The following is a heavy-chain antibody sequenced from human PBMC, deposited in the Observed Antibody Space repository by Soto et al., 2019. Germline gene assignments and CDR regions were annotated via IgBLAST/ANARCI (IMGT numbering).Heavy chain of an antibody. CDR3: AGDFGSDLSAPGAVFDY. J-gene: IGHJ4*02. Sequence: GASVKVSCKASGYNFASYGISWVRQAPGQGLEWMGWISPYNGNTHYAQNFQGRVTMTTDTSTYTAYMELRSLRSDDPAVYYCAGDFGSDLSAPGAVFDYWGQGTLVTVSS. V-gene: IGHV1-18*04. CDR1: GYNFASYG. D-gene: IGHD3-3*01. CDR2: ISPYNGNT.